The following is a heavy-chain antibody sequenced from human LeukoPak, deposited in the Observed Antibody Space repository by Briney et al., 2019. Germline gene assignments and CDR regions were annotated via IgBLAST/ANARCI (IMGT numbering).Heavy chain of an antibody. CDR3: ARALNRHIGAFEY. V-gene: IGHV3-53*01. D-gene: IGHD4/OR15-4a*01. J-gene: IGHJ4*02. CDR2: IYADFDNT. Sequence: GGSLRLSCAASGFTFSSYSMNWVRQAPGKGLEWVSVIYADFDNTDYADSVRGRFTISRDSSKNTLYLNMNSLRVEDTATYFCARALNRHIGAFEYWGQGALVTVSS. CDR1: GFTFSSYS.